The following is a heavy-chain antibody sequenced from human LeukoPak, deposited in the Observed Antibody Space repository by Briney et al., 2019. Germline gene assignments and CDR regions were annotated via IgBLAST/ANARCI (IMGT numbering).Heavy chain of an antibody. CDR1: GGSISSSSYY. CDR3: ARGARGRRFDP. CDR2: IYYSGST. D-gene: IGHD3-16*01. V-gene: IGHV4-39*07. J-gene: IGHJ5*02. Sequence: PSETLSLTCTVSGGSISSSSYYWGWIRQPPGKGLEWIGSIYYSGSTYYNPSLKSRVTISVDTSKNQFSLKLSSVTAADTAVYYCARGARGRRFDPWGQGTLVTVSS.